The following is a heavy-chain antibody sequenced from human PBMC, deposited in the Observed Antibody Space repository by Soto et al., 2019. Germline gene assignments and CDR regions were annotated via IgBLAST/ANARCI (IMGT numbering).Heavy chain of an antibody. CDR3: AGRGLWFGELSQSPDYYYYGMDV. CDR1: GYSFTSYW. V-gene: IGHV5-51*01. CDR2: IYPGDSDT. J-gene: IGHJ6*02. D-gene: IGHD3-10*01. Sequence: GESLKISCKGSGYSFTSYWIGWVRQMPGKGLEWMGIIYPGDSDTRYSPSFQGQVTISADKSISTAYLQWSSLKASDTAMYYCAGRGLWFGELSQSPDYYYYGMDVWGQGTTVTVSS.